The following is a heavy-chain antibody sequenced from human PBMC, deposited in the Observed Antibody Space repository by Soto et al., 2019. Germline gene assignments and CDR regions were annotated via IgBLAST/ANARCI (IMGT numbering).Heavy chain of an antibody. CDR3: ARDCSGGSCYSGTDYYYYGMDV. Sequence: GASVKVSCKASGGTLSSYAISWVRQAPGQGLEWMGGIIPIFGTANYAQKFQGRVTITADESTSTAYMELSSLRSEDTAVYYCARDCSGGSCYSGTDYYYYGMDVWGQGTTVTVSS. J-gene: IGHJ6*02. CDR2: IIPIFGTA. D-gene: IGHD2-15*01. V-gene: IGHV1-69*13. CDR1: GGTLSSYA.